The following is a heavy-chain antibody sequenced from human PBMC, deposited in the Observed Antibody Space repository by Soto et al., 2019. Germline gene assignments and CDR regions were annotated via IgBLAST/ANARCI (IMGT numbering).Heavy chain of an antibody. CDR2: IWYDGSNK. V-gene: IGHV3-33*01. CDR1: GFTFSSYG. CDR3: ARDGARFGELLFDY. Sequence: QVQLVESGGGVVQPGRSLRLSCAASGFTFSSYGMHWVRQAPGKGLEWVAVIWYDGSNKFYADSVKGRFTISRDNSKNTLYLQLNSLRAEDTAVYYCARDGARFGELLFDYWGQGTLVTVSS. J-gene: IGHJ4*02. D-gene: IGHD3-10*02.